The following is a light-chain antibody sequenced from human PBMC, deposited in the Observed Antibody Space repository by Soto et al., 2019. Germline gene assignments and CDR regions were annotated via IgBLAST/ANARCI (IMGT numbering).Light chain of an antibody. Sequence: ESVYPDSPPIVKLSKGERATLSCRASPSVSSYLAWYQQKPGQAPMILIYDASNRATGIPARFSGSGSGTDFTLTISSLELEDFAVYYCQQRSNWPPFTFGQGTRLEIK. CDR2: DAS. V-gene: IGKV3-11*01. J-gene: IGKJ5*01. CDR1: PSVSSY. CDR3: QQRSNWPPFT.